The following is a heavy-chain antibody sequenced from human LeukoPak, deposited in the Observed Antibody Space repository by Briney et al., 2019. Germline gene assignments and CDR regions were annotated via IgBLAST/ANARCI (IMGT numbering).Heavy chain of an antibody. V-gene: IGHV1-2*02. CDR1: GYTFTGYY. Sequence: ASVKVSCKASGYTFTGYYMHWVRQAPGQGLEWMGWINPNSGGTNYAQKFQGRVTMTRDTPISTAYMGLSRLRSDDTAVYYCARDHWWVRGVPAGWFDPWGQGTLVTVSS. CDR2: INPNSGGT. D-gene: IGHD3-10*01. CDR3: ARDHWWVRGVPAGWFDP. J-gene: IGHJ5*02.